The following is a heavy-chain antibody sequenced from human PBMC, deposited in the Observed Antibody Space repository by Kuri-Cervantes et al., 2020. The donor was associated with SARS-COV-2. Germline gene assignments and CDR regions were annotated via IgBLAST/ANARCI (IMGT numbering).Heavy chain of an antibody. D-gene: IGHD3-3*01. CDR2: ITSSSSYI. Sequence: GGSLRLSCAASGFIFSDFGMNWVRQAPGKGLEWVSSITSSSSYIYYADSVKGRLTISRDNANNSLYLQMNSLRAEDTAVYYCARVSGYYDFWSASDYYYMDVWDKGTTVTVSS. J-gene: IGHJ6*03. CDR3: ARVSGYYDFWSASDYYYMDV. V-gene: IGHV3-21*01. CDR1: GFIFSDFG.